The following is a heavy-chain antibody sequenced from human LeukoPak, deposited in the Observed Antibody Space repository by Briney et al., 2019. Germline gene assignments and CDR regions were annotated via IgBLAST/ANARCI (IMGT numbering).Heavy chain of an antibody. V-gene: IGHV1-18*01. CDR2: ISAYNGNT. D-gene: IGHD2-2*02. CDR1: GYTFTSYG. J-gene: IGHJ4*02. CDR3: ARNYCSSTSCYTRVTYYFDY. Sequence: GASVKVSCKASGYTFTSYGISWVRQAPGQGLEWMGWISAYNGNTNYAQNLQGRVTMTTDTSTSSAYMELRSLRADDTAVYYCARNYCSSTSCYTRVTYYFDYWGQGTLVTVSS.